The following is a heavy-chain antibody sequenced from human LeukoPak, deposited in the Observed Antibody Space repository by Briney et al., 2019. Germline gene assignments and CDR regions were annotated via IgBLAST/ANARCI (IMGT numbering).Heavy chain of an antibody. V-gene: IGHV4-4*07. Sequence: PSETLSLTCTVSGGSISSYYWSWIRQPAGNGLEWIGRIYTSGSTNYNPSLKSRVTMSVDTSKNQFSLNLSSVTAADTAVYYCARASMVPLYNWFDPWGQGTLVTVSS. CDR2: IYTSGST. CDR3: ARASMVPLYNWFDP. CDR1: GGSISSYY. J-gene: IGHJ5*02. D-gene: IGHD2-8*01.